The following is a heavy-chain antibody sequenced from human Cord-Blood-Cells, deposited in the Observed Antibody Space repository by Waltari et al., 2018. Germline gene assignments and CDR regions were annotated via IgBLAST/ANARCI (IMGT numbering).Heavy chain of an antibody. J-gene: IGHJ4*02. CDR3: ARQEGPSGTVNFDY. D-gene: IGHD6-19*01. CDR2: IYYSGST. CDR1: GGSISSSSYY. V-gene: IGHV4-39*01. Sequence: QLQLQESGPGLVKPSETLSLTCTVPGGSISSSSYYWGWIRQPPGKGLEWIGGIYYSGSTYYNPSLKSRVTISVDTSKNQFSLKLSSVTAADTAVYYCARQEGPSGTVNFDYWGQGTLVTVSS.